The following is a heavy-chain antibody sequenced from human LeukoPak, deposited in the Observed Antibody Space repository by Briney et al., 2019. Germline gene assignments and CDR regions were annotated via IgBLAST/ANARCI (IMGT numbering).Heavy chain of an antibody. V-gene: IGHV3-7*01. CDR3: AREGSWWELLYYYYYYMDV. CDR2: IKQDGSEK. J-gene: IGHJ6*03. CDR1: GFIFSSYW. D-gene: IGHD1-26*01. Sequence: GGSLRLSCAASGFIFSSYWMAWVRQAPGKGLEWVANIKQDGSEKYYVDSVKGRFTISRDNAKNSLYLQMNSLRAEDTAVYYCAREGSWWELLYYYYYYMDVWGKGTTVTVSS.